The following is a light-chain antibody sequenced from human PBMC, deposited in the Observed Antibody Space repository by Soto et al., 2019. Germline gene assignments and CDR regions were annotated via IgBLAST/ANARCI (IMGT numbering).Light chain of an antibody. CDR1: TSDIGIYNY. V-gene: IGLV2-14*01. J-gene: IGLJ1*01. Sequence: QSALTQPASVSGSPGQSITISCTGTTSDIGIYNYVSWYQQYPGKAPKVMIYEVTNRPSGVSNRFSGSKSGNTASLSISGLQNEDEADYYCASYTTTNTYVFGSGTKVTVL. CDR3: ASYTTTNTYV. CDR2: EVT.